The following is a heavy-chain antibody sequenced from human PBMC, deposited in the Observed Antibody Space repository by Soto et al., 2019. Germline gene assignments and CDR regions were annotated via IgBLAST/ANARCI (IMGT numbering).Heavy chain of an antibody. V-gene: IGHV4-31*03. CDR2: IYYSGST. D-gene: IGHD1-7*01. Sequence: SETLSLTCTVSGGSISSGGYYWSWIRQHPGKGLEWIGYIYYSGSTYYNPSLKSRVTISVDTSKNQFSLKLSSVTAADTAVYYCASDISNYASYYYYGMDVWGQGTTVTFSS. CDR1: GGSISSGGYY. J-gene: IGHJ6*02. CDR3: ASDISNYASYYYYGMDV.